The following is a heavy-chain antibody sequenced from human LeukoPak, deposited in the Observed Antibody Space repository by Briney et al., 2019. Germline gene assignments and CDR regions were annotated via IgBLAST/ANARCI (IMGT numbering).Heavy chain of an antibody. CDR3: AKDLYDSSGYYYRDYYYYMDV. Sequence: ASVKVSCKTSGYTFTTYAISWVRQAPGQGLEWMGWISVDSGNTNYAQKLQGRVTMTTDTSTSTAYMELRSLRSEDTAVYYCAKDLYDSSGYYYRDYYYYMDVWGKGTTVTVSS. V-gene: IGHV1-18*01. CDR2: ISVDSGNT. CDR1: GYTFTTYA. J-gene: IGHJ6*03. D-gene: IGHD3-22*01.